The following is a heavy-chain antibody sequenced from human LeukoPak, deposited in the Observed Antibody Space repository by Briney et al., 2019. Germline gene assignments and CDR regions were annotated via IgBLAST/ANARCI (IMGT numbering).Heavy chain of an antibody. D-gene: IGHD1-1*01. V-gene: IGHV3-21*01. CDR3: ARLGFTSGYGWDGGYYYYYMDV. CDR1: GFTFGSYS. Sequence: GGSLRLSCAASGFTFGSYSMNWVRQAPGKGLEWVSSISSSSSYIYYADSVKGRFTISRDNAKNSLFLQMNNVRTEDTAVYYCARLGFTSGYGWDGGYYYYYMDVWGKGTTVTVSS. CDR2: ISSSSSYI. J-gene: IGHJ6*03.